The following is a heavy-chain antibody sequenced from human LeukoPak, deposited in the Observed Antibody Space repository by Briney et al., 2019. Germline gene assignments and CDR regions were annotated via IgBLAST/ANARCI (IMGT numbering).Heavy chain of an antibody. J-gene: IGHJ4*02. CDR1: GGSISSYY. D-gene: IGHD6-13*01. Sequence: SETLSLTCTVSGGSISSYYWSWIRQPAGKGLEWIGRIYTSGSTNYNPSLKSRVIMSVDTSKNQFSLKLSSVTAADTAVYYCARRLTPLAAAIPNSPRRPYYFDYWGQGILVTVSS. CDR2: IYTSGST. CDR3: ARRLTPLAAAIPNSPRRPYYFDY. V-gene: IGHV4-4*07.